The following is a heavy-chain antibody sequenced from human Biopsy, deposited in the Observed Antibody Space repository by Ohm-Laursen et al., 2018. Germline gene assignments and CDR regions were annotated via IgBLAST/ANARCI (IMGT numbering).Heavy chain of an antibody. Sequence: GTLSLTCAVFVRTFSDYQWSWIRQPPGKGLEWIGQINQAGTTNYNPSLKSRVSISADASKYEFSLRLTSVTAADTAVYLCGNEVHGRDYWGLGAQVTVSS. CDR2: INQAGTT. V-gene: IGHV4-34*08. CDR3: GNEVHGRDY. J-gene: IGHJ4*02. CDR1: VRTFSDYQ. D-gene: IGHD2-15*01.